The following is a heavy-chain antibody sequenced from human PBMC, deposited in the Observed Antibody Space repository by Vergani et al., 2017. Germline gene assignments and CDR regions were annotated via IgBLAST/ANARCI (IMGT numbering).Heavy chain of an antibody. V-gene: IGHV4-31*03. Sequence: QVQLQESGPGLVKPSQTLSLTCSVSGDSISSGVYYWNWIRQHPGKGLEWIGYIYSTGSTHHNPSLRRRINMSVDTSKNQFSLKLNSVTAADTAMYYCARQRPGSGWSPGDFDDWCQGILVTVSS. CDR2: IYSTGST. D-gene: IGHD6-19*01. CDR3: ARQRPGSGWSPGDFDD. J-gene: IGHJ4*02. CDR1: GDSISSGVYY.